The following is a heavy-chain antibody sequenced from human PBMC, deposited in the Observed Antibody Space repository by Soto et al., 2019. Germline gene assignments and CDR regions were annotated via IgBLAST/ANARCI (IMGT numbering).Heavy chain of an antibody. J-gene: IGHJ6*02. Sequence: SETLSLTCSVSGYSVSSSDYYWAWIRQPPGKGLEWIGSMLYSGLIYYNPSLKSRVTLSVDTSKNQFSVRLNSVTASDTAVYYCAPLSVSLSGPYGIHVWGQGTTVTVSS. D-gene: IGHD2-15*01. CDR1: GYSVSSSDYY. CDR3: APLSVSLSGPYGIHV. V-gene: IGHV4-39*01. CDR2: MLYSGLI.